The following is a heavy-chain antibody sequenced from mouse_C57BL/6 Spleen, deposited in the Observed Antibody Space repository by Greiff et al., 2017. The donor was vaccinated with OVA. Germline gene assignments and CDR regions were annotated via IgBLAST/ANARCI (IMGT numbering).Heavy chain of an antibody. CDR3: ATYYGNYENAMDY. J-gene: IGHJ4*01. Sequence: EVKLQESGPGLVKPSQSLSLTCSVTGYSITSGYYWNWIRQFPGNKLEWMGYISYDGSNNYNPSLKNRISITRDTSKNQFFLKLNSVTTEDTATYYCATYYGNYENAMDYWGQGTSVTVSS. CDR2: ISYDGSN. CDR1: GYSITSGYY. V-gene: IGHV3-6*01. D-gene: IGHD2-1*01.